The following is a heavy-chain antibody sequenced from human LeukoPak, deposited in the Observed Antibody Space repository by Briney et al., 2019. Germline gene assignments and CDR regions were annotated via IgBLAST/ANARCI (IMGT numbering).Heavy chain of an antibody. D-gene: IGHD2-2*01. V-gene: IGHV1-2*02. CDR2: INPNSGGT. CDR1: GYTFTGYY. CDR3: ARDRADCSSTSCYGNWFDP. Sequence: ASVKVSCKASGYTFTGYYMHWVRQAPGQGLEWMGWINPNSGGTNYAQKFQGRVTITRDTSISTAYMELSRLRSDDTAVYYCARDRADCSSTSCYGNWFDPWGQGTLVTVSS. J-gene: IGHJ5*02.